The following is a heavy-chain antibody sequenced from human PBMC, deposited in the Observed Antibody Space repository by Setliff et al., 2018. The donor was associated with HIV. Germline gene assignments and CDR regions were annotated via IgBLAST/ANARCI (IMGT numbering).Heavy chain of an antibody. CDR1: GGPFSSYA. J-gene: IGHJ4*02. Sequence: SVKVSCKASGGPFSSYAINWVRQAPGQGLEWMGGIIPILGIANYAQKFQGRVTITADKSTSTAYMELSSLRSEDTAVYYCARDREYYYDNSGSPSFDYWGQGTRVTVSS. CDR3: ARDREYYYDNSGSPSFDY. V-gene: IGHV1-69*10. D-gene: IGHD3-22*01. CDR2: IIPILGIA.